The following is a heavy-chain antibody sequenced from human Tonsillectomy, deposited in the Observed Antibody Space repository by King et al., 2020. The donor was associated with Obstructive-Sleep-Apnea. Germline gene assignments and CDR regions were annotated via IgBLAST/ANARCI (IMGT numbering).Heavy chain of an antibody. Sequence: QLVQSGGGLVKPGGSLRLSCAASGFIFSSHTMNWVRQAPGKGLEWVSSISSRSSYIYYADSVKGRFTISTDDARNSLYLQMNSLIEEETAVYYCARDLGSGRRSPDDYWGQGTLVTVSS. D-gene: IGHD3-10*01. CDR3: ARDLGSGRRSPDDY. CDR2: ISSRSSYI. CDR1: GFIFSSHT. V-gene: IGHV3-21*01. J-gene: IGHJ4*02.